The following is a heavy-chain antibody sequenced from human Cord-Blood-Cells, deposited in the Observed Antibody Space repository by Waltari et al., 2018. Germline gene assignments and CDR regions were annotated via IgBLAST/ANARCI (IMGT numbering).Heavy chain of an antibody. V-gene: IGHV3-53*04. CDR1: GFTASSHY. Sequence: EVQLVESGGGLVQPGGSLRLSCAASGFTASSHYMTWVRQAPGKGLEWVSVIYSGGSTYYADSVKGRFTISRHNSKNTLYLQMNSLRAEDTAVYYCARERGPRYFDLWGRGTLVTVSS. J-gene: IGHJ2*01. CDR3: ARERGPRYFDL. D-gene: IGHD3-10*01. CDR2: IYSGGST.